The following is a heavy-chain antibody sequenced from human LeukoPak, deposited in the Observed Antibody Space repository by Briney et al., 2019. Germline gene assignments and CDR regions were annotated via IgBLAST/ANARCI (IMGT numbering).Heavy chain of an antibody. V-gene: IGHV4-31*03. CDR2: IYYSGST. Sequence: SETLSLTCTVSGGSISSGGYYWSWIRQHPGKGLEWIGYIYYSGSTYYNPSLKSRVTISVDTSKNQFSLELSSVTAADTAVYYCARDRRYYYMDVWGKGTTVTVSS. CDR3: ARDRRYYYMDV. J-gene: IGHJ6*03. CDR1: GGSISSGGYY.